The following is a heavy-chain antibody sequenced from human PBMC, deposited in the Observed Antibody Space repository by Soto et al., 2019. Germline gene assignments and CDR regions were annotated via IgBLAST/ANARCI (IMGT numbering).Heavy chain of an antibody. V-gene: IGHV3-21*02. CDR1: GFTFSSYS. J-gene: IGHJ4*02. CDR2: ISSSSSYI. D-gene: IGHD2-2*02. CDR3: ARGGEYCSSTSCYIDY. Sequence: EVQLVESGGGLVKPGGSLRLSCAASGFTFSSYSMNWVRQAPGKGLEWVSSISSSSSYIYYADSVKGRFTISRDNAKNSLYLKMNSLRAEDTAVYYCARGGEYCSSTSCYIDYWGQGTLVTVSS.